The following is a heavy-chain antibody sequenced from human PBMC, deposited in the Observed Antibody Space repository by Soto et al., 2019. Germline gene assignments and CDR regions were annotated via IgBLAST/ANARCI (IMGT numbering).Heavy chain of an antibody. CDR3: ARAPGVHKAALKRVYHNWLDS. V-gene: IGHV4-34*02. CDR2: INQYGTA. Sequence: QVQLQQWGAGLLKPSETLSLTCAVSGGTLSPYYWAWVRQPPGKGLEWIGEINQYGTARYSPSLKSRVTMSVDRAKNQVSLRLDSVTAADTALYFCARAPGVHKAALKRVYHNWLDSWGQGTLVTVSS. J-gene: IGHJ5*01. CDR1: GGTLSPYY. D-gene: IGHD6-25*01.